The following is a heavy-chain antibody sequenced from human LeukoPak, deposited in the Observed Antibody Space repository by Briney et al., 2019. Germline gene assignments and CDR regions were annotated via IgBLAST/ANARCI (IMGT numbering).Heavy chain of an antibody. CDR3: ARDPSRGVGAYYFDY. V-gene: IGHV3-11*01. CDR2: ISSSGSTI. J-gene: IGHJ4*02. Sequence: PGGSLRLSCAASGFTFSDYYMSWIRQAPGKGLEWVSYISSSGSTIYYADSVKGRFTISRDNAKNSLYLQMNSLRAEDTAVYYCARDPSRGVGAYYFDYWGQGTLVTVSS. D-gene: IGHD1-26*01. CDR1: GFTFSDYY.